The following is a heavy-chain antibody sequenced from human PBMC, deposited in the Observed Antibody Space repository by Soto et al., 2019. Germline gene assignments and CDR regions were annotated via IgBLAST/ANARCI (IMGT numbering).Heavy chain of an antibody. CDR3: ARHPIAVAGKEYYFDY. CDR1: GGSISSGDYY. CDR2: IYYSGST. Sequence: PSETLSLTCTVSGGSISSGDYYWSWIRQPPGKGLEWIGYIYYSGSTYYNPSLKSRVTISVDTSKNQFSLKLSSVTAADTVVYYCARHPIAVAGKEYYFDYWGQGTLVTVSS. J-gene: IGHJ4*02. V-gene: IGHV4-30-4*01. D-gene: IGHD6-19*01.